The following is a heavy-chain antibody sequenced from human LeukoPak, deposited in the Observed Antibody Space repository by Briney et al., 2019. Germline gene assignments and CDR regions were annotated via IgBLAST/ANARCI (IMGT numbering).Heavy chain of an antibody. Sequence: PGGSLRLSCVVSGFDFSGFPMSWVRQAPGKGLEWVAIMDEYGSDIFYVESVKGRFIISRANARNSLYLQMNNLRAEDTAVYYCARPRGCGSARCNNFDYWGQGTLVTVSS. CDR2: MDEYGSDI. V-gene: IGHV3-7*01. D-gene: IGHD2-2*01. CDR3: ARPRGCGSARCNNFDY. CDR1: GFDFSGFP. J-gene: IGHJ4*02.